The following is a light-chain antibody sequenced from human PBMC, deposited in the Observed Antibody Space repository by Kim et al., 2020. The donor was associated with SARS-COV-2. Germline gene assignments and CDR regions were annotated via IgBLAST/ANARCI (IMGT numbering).Light chain of an antibody. V-gene: IGLV3-19*01. Sequence: SSELTQDPAVSVALGQTIRITCQGDTLRNYYASWYQQKPGQAPILVIYGKNNRPSGIPDRFSGSSSGNTASLTITGVQAEDEADFYCNSRKSGGNRVVFGGGTKLTVL. CDR2: GKN. CDR3: NSRKSGGNRVV. J-gene: IGLJ2*01. CDR1: TLRNYY.